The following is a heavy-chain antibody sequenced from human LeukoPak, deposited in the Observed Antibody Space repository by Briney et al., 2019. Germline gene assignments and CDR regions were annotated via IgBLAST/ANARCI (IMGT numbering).Heavy chain of an antibody. CDR3: ARDIAGISDY. J-gene: IGHJ4*02. V-gene: IGHV3-21*01. CDR1: GFTFSTYS. CDR2: ISSGSGYI. D-gene: IGHD6-13*01. Sequence: GSLRLSCAASGFTFSTYSMTWVRQAPGKGLEWVSSISSGSGYIYYADSVKGRFTISRDNAKNSLYLQMNSLRAEDTAVYYCARDIAGISDYWGQGTLVTVSS.